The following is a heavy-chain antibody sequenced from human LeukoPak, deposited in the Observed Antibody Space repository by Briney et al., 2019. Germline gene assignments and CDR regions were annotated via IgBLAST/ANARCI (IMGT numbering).Heavy chain of an antibody. CDR1: GFTFSTYA. V-gene: IGHV3-23*01. CDR3: AKEGYRYGYAIDY. CDR2: ISGSGGST. D-gene: IGHD5-18*01. Sequence: GGSLRVSCAASGFTFSTYAMSWVHQAPGKGLEWVSAISGSGGSTYYADSVKGRFTISRDNSKNTLYLQMNSLRAEDTAVYYCAKEGYRYGYAIDYWGQGTLVTVSS. J-gene: IGHJ4*02.